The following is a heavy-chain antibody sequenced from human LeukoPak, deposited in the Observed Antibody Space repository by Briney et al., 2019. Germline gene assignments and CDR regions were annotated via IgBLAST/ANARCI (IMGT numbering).Heavy chain of an antibody. CDR1: GFTFTSSA. CDR3: ARAYYDSSGRGDY. J-gene: IGHJ4*02. CDR2: IVVGSGNT. V-gene: IGHV1-58*02. D-gene: IGHD3-22*01. Sequence: GTSVKVSCKASGFTFTSSAMQWVRQARGQRLEWIGWIVVGSGNTNYAQKFQERVTITRDMSTSTAYMELSSLRSEDTAVYYCARAYYDSSGRGDYWGQGTLVTVSS.